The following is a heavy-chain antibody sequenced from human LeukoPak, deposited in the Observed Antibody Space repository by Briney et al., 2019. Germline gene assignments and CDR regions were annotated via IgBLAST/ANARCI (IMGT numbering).Heavy chain of an antibody. CDR2: ISGSGGST. J-gene: IGHJ4*02. CDR1: GFTFSSYA. V-gene: IGHV3-23*01. CDR3: ARERYLEIAVAGTIFDY. D-gene: IGHD6-19*01. Sequence: GGSLRLSCAASGFTFSSYAVSWVRQAPGKGLEWVSAISGSGGSTYYADSVKGRFTISRDNSKNTLYLQMNSLRAEDTAVYYCARERYLEIAVAGTIFDYWGQGTQVTVSS.